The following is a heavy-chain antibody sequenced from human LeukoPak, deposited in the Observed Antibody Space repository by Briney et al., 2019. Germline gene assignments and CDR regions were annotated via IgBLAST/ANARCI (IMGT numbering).Heavy chain of an antibody. CDR2: TYYRGTT. Sequence: SETLSLTCTVSGASISSTSYYWGWIRQPPGKGLEWIGSTYYRGTTYYNPSLKSRVTISVDTSKNQFSLKLSSVTAADTAVYYCAGHEYYYDSSGYYEIDYWGQGTLVTVSS. D-gene: IGHD3-22*01. CDR1: GASISSTSYY. V-gene: IGHV4-39*07. J-gene: IGHJ4*02. CDR3: AGHEYYYDSSGYYEIDY.